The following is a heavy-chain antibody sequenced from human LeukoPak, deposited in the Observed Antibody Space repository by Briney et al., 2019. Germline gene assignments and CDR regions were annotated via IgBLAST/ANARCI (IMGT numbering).Heavy chain of an antibody. CDR3: ARGSMVRGGDLDY. CDR2: IYYSGST. Sequence: SETLSLTCTVSGGPISSYYWSWIRQPPGKGLEWIGYIYYSGSTNYNPSLKSRVTISVDTSKNQFSLKLSSVTAADTAVYYCARGSMVRGGDLDYWGQGTLVTVSS. V-gene: IGHV4-59*01. CDR1: GGPISSYY. D-gene: IGHD3-10*01. J-gene: IGHJ4*02.